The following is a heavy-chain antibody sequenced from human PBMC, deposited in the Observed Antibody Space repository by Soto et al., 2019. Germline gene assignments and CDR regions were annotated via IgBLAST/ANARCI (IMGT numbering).Heavy chain of an antibody. CDR1: GGSISGFY. J-gene: IGHJ6*04. V-gene: IGHV4-59*01. CDR2: VYYRGNT. CDR3: ARDDAAGKMDV. Sequence: QVQLQESGPGLVKPSETLSLTCTVSGGSISGFYWSWFRQPPGRGLEWIAYVYYRGNTNYNPSLKSRLTASVSTSTNQFSLQLHSVTAADTAVYYCARDDAAGKMDVWGKGTTVTVSS. D-gene: IGHD6-13*01.